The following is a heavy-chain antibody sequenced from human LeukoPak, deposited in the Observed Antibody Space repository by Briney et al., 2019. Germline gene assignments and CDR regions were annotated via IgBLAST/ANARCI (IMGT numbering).Heavy chain of an antibody. J-gene: IGHJ4*02. CDR3: ASPSKMATTRPFDY. Sequence: GGSLRLSCAASGFTFSSYAMHWVRQAPGKGLGWVAVISYDGSNKYYADSVKGRFTISRDNPKNTLYLQMNSLRAEDTAVYYCASPSKMATTRPFDYWGQGTLVTVSS. D-gene: IGHD5-24*01. CDR1: GFTFSSYA. V-gene: IGHV3-30-3*01. CDR2: ISYDGSNK.